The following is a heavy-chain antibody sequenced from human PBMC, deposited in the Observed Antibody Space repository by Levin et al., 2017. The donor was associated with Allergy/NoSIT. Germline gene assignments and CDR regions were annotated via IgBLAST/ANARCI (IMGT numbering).Heavy chain of an antibody. CDR1: GFTFSTYW. V-gene: IGHV3-74*01. CDR3: ASIQYSSAWSY. J-gene: IGHJ4*02. D-gene: IGHD6-19*01. Sequence: GGSLRLSCAASGFTFSTYWMHWVRQAPGKGLVWVSRVNSDGSSTSYADSVKGRFTISRDNAKNTLDLQMDSLRVEDTAVYYCASIQYSSAWSYWGQGTLVTVSS. CDR2: VNSDGSST.